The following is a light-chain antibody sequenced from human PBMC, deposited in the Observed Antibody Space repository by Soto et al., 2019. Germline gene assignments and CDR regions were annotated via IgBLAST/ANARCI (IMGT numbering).Light chain of an antibody. Sequence: EIVLTQSPGTLSLSPGERATLSCRASQSVSSSYLAWYQQKPGRAPRLLIFGASSRATGIPDRFSGSGSESDFTLTITRLEPEDFAVYYCQQYSNSAWTFGQGTRVEIK. V-gene: IGKV3-20*01. CDR1: QSVSSSY. CDR3: QQYSNSAWT. CDR2: GAS. J-gene: IGKJ1*01.